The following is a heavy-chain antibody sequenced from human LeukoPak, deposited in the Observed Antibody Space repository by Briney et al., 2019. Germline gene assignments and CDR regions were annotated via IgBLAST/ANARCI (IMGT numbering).Heavy chain of an antibody. Sequence: ASVKVSCKASGYTFTHHGISWVRQAPGQGPEWMGWISCYNGDTHYAQKFQGRLTMTTDTSTTTAYMELRSLRYDDTAVYYCARDPSNTSGRRAYFDYWGQGTLVTVSS. V-gene: IGHV1-18*04. CDR2: ISCYNGDT. D-gene: IGHD6-19*01. CDR3: ARDPSNTSGRRAYFDY. CDR1: GYTFTHHG. J-gene: IGHJ4*02.